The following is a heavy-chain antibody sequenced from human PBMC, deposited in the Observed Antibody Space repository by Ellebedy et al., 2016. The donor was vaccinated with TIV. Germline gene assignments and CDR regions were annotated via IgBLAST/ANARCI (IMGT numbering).Heavy chain of an antibody. J-gene: IGHJ4*02. CDR2: IWYDGNNK. V-gene: IGHV3-33*01. Sequence: GESLKISCAASGFTSSSYGMHWVRQAPGKGLEWVAVIWYDGNNKYYADSVKGRFTISRDNSKNTLYLQMNSLGPEDTAVYYCSGSTGWRLHDWGQGTLVTVSS. CDR1: GFTSSSYG. CDR3: SGSTGWRLHD. D-gene: IGHD6-19*01.